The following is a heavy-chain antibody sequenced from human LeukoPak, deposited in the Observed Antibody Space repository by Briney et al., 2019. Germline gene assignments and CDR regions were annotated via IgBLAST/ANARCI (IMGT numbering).Heavy chain of an antibody. D-gene: IGHD4-11*01. J-gene: IGHJ4*02. CDR1: GGSFSGYY. Sequence: SETLSLTCAVYGGSFSGYYWSWIRQPPGKGLEWIGEIYHSGSTNYNPSLKSRVTISVDTSKNQFSLKLSSVTAADTAVYYCARGGVTTLDYFDYWGQGTLVTVSS. CDR3: ARGGVTTLDYFDY. V-gene: IGHV4-34*01. CDR2: IYHSGST.